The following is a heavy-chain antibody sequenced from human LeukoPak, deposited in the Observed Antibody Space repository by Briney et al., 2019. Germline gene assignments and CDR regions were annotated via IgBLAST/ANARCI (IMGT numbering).Heavy chain of an antibody. CDR3: ARPLPSGMVATGFDY. V-gene: IGHV5-51*01. CDR2: IYPGDSDT. Sequence: GESLKISCKGSGYSFTSDWIGWVRQMPGKGLEWMGIIYPGDSDTRYSPSFQGQVTISADKSISTAYLQWSSLKASDTAIYYCARPLPSGMVATGFDYWGQGTLVTVSS. D-gene: IGHD5-12*01. J-gene: IGHJ4*02. CDR1: GYSFTSDW.